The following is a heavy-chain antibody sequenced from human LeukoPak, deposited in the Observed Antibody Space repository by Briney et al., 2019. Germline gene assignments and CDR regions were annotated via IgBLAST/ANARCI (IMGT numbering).Heavy chain of an antibody. V-gene: IGHV1-8*03. CDR2: MNPNSGNT. CDR1: GYTFTCYD. Sequence: ASVKVSCKASGYTFTCYDINWVRQATGQGLEWMGWMNPNSGNTGYAQKFQGRVTITRNTSISTAYMELSSLRSEDTAVYYCARGMTLDAFDIWGQGTMVTVSS. J-gene: IGHJ3*02. CDR3: ARGMTLDAFDI.